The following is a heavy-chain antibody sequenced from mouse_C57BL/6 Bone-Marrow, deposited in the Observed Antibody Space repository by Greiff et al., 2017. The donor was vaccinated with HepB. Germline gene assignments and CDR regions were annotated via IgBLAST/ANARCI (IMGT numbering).Heavy chain of an antibody. CDR3: ASPGFAWFAY. V-gene: IGHV5-6*01. CDR1: GFTFSSYG. Sequence: EVMLVESGGDLVKPGGSLKLSCAASGFTFSSYGMSWVRQTPDKRLEWVATISSGGSYTYYPDSVKGRCTISRDNAKNTLYLQMSSLKSEDTAMYYCASPGFAWFAYWGQGTLVTVSA. CDR2: ISSGGSYT. J-gene: IGHJ3*01.